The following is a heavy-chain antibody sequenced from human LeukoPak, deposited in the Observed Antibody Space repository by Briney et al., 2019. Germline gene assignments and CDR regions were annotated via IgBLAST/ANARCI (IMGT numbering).Heavy chain of an antibody. CDR1: GGSISSGGYY. CDR2: IYYSGST. J-gene: IGHJ6*02. CDR3: ARDPNVPAAGRNYYYYYGMDV. V-gene: IGHV4-31*03. Sequence: PSETLSLTCTVSGGSISSGGYYWSWIRQHPGKGLEWIGYIYYSGSTYYNPSLKSRVTISVDTSKNQFSLKLSSVTAADTAVYYCARDPNVPAAGRNYYYYYGMDVWGQGTTVTVSS. D-gene: IGHD6-13*01.